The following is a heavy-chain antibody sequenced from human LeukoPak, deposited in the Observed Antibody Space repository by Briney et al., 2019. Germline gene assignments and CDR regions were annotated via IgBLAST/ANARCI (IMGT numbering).Heavy chain of an antibody. D-gene: IGHD6-6*01. J-gene: IGHJ4*02. CDR1: GFTFSSYG. Sequence: GGSLRLSCAASGFTFSSYGMHWVRQAPGKGLEWVAFIRYDGSNKYYADSVKGRFTISRDNSKNTLYLQMNSLRAEDTAVYYCAKLEQLVPRRPRFDYWGQGTLVTVSS. CDR3: AKLEQLVPRRPRFDY. CDR2: IRYDGSNK. V-gene: IGHV3-30*02.